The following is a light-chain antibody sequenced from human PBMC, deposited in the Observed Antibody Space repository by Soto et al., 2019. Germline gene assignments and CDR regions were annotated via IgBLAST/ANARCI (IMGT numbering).Light chain of an antibody. CDR1: QSVSSSY. Sequence: EIVLTQYPGTLSLSPGERSTLSCMAIQSVSSSYLAWYQQKPGQAPRLLIYGASSRATGIPDRFSGSGSGTDFTLTISRLEPEDFAVYYCQQYGSSPSWTFGPGTQVEIK. J-gene: IGKJ1*01. V-gene: IGKV3-20*01. CDR2: GAS. CDR3: QQYGSSPSWT.